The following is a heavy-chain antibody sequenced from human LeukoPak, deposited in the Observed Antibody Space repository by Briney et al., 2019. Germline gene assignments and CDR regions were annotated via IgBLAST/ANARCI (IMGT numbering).Heavy chain of an antibody. CDR1: GYTFTGYY. CDR2: INPNSGCT. CDR3: ARDGGAYCGGDCYFADDY. D-gene: IGHD2-21*02. J-gene: IGHJ4*02. Sequence: ASVKVSFKAYGYTFTGYYMHWVRQPPVQGLEWMVWINPNSGCTDYAQKFQGRVTMTRDTSISTAYMELSRLRSDDTAVYYCARDGGAYCGGDCYFADDYWGQGTLVTVSS. V-gene: IGHV1-2*02.